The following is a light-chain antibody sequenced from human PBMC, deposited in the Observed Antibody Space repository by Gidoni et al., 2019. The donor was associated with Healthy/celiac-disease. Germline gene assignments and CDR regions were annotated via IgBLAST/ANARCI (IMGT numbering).Light chain of an antibody. V-gene: IGLV2-14*01. CDR1: SSDVGGYNY. J-gene: IGLJ2*01. CDR2: EVS. Sequence: QSALTQPASVSGSPGQSITISCTGTSSDVGGYNYFSWYQQHPGKAPKLMIYEVSNRPSGVSNRFSGSKSGNTASLTISGLQAEDEADDYCSSYTSSSTLVFGGGTKLTVL. CDR3: SSYTSSSTLV.